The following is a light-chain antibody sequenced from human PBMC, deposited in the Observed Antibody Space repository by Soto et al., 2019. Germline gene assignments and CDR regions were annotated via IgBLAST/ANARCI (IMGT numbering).Light chain of an antibody. J-gene: IGLJ1*01. Sequence: QSALTQPASVSGSPGQSITISCTGTSSDVGGYNYVSWYQQHPGKAPKLMIYDVSNRPSGVSNRFSGSKSGNTASLTISGLQAEDEADYYCSSYTSSGTLGVFGTGTMVTVL. CDR2: DVS. V-gene: IGLV2-14*01. CDR1: SSDVGGYNY. CDR3: SSYTSSGTLGV.